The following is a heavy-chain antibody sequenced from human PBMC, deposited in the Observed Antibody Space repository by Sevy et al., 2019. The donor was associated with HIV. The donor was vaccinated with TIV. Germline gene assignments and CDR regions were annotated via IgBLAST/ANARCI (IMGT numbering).Heavy chain of an antibody. D-gene: IGHD2-2*01. Sequence: QGGSLRLSCAASGFAFSTHAMHWVRQAPGKGLEWVAVISYEGTETFYAASVEGRFTISRDNSKNMLSLQINSPRPEDTALYYCARDGGNSVKWYPLYWGHGTLVTVSS. CDR1: GFAFSTHA. J-gene: IGHJ4*01. CDR3: ARDGGNSVKWYPLY. V-gene: IGHV3-30-3*01. CDR2: ISYEGTET.